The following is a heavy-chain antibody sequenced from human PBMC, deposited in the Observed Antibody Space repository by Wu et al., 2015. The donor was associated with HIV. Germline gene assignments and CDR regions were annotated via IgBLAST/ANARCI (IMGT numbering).Heavy chain of an antibody. CDR2: IIPLFGTR. D-gene: IGHD3-22*01. V-gene: IGHV1-69*14. CDR1: GNTFNA. CDR3: ATDRGRYDSSGYYRYMDV. J-gene: IGHJ6*03. Sequence: QVQLVQSGAEVKKPGSSVKISCKASGNTFNAINWVRQAPGQGLEWMGGIIPLFGTRDYAQIFQGRVTMTEDTSTDTAYMELSSLRFEDTAVYYCATDRGRYDSSGYYRYMDVWGKGTTVTVSS.